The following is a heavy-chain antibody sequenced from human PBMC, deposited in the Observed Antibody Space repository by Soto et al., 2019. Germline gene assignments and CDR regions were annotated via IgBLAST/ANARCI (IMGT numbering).Heavy chain of an antibody. CDR1: GFTFGDYA. V-gene: IGHV3-49*04. J-gene: IGHJ6*02. CDR3: TRFSVYYDSSGYYYYYYGMDV. D-gene: IGHD3-22*01. CDR2: IRSKAYGGTT. Sequence: GGSLRLSCTASGFTFGDYAMSWVRQAPGKGLEWVGFIRSKAYGGTTEYAASVKGRFTISRDDSKSIAYLQMNSLKTEDTAVYYCTRFSVYYDSSGYYYYYYGMDVWGQGTTVTVSS.